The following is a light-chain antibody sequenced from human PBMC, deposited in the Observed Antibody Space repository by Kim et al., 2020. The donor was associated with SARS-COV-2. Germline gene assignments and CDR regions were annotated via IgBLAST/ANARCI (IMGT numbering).Light chain of an antibody. J-gene: IGKJ5*01. CDR1: QSVSSSY. CDR2: GAS. CDR3: QQYGSSPPFT. Sequence: PGERATLSCRASQSVSSSYLAWYQQKPGQAPRLLIYGASSRATGIPDRFSGSGSGTDFTLTISRLEPEDFAVYYCQQYGSSPPFTFGQGTRLEIK. V-gene: IGKV3-20*01.